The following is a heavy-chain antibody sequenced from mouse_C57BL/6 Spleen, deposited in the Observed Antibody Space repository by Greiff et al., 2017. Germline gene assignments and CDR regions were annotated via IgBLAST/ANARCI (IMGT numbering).Heavy chain of an antibody. V-gene: IGHV7-1*01. CDR2: SRNKANDYTT. Sequence: EVQLVESGGGLVQSGRSLRLSCATSGFTFSDFYMEWVRQAPGKGLEWIAASRNKANDYTTEYSASVKGRFIVSRDTSQSILYLQMNALRAEDTAIYYCARDALTYDGYWYFDVWGTGTTVTVSS. CDR3: ARDALTYDGYWYFDV. CDR1: GFTFSDFY. D-gene: IGHD2-3*01. J-gene: IGHJ1*03.